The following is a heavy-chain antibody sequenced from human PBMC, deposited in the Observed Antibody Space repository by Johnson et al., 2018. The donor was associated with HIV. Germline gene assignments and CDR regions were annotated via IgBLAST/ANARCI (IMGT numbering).Heavy chain of an antibody. CDR2: MWYDGTKK. J-gene: IGHJ3*02. CDR3: AKCIWGSSLIDAFDI. D-gene: IGHD6-13*01. Sequence: GRSLRLSCAASGFTFSSYGLQWVRQAPGKGLEWVAGMWYDGTKKNYADSVKGRFTISRDNSKNTLHLQMNSLRAEDTAVYYCAKCIWGSSLIDAFDIWGQGTMVTVSS. CDR1: GFTFSSYG. V-gene: IGHV3-33*06.